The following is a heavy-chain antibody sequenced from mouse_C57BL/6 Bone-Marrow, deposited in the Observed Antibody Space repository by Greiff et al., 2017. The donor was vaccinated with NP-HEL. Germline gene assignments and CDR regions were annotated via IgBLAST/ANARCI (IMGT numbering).Heavy chain of an antibody. CDR2: IHPNSGST. CDR3: ARGRAWVAY. CDR1: GYTFTSYW. Sequence: QVQLKESGAELVKPGASVKLSCKASGYTFTSYWMHWVKQRPGQGLEWIGMIHPNSGSTNYNEKFKSKATLTVDKSSSTAYMQLSSLTSEDSAVYYCARGRAWVAYWGQGTLVTVSA. V-gene: IGHV1-64*01. J-gene: IGHJ3*01.